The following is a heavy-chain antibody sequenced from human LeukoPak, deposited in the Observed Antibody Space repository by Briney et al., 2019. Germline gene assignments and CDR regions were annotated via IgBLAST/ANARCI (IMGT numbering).Heavy chain of an antibody. CDR1: GFTFSSYR. CDR3: ARAMTTEANDY. CDR2: IKQDGSEK. J-gene: IGHJ4*02. Sequence: GGSLRLSCAASGFTFSSYRMSWVRQAPGKGLEWVANIKQDGSEKYYVDSVKGRFTISRDNAKNSLYLQMNSLRAEDTAVYYCARAMTTEANDYWGQGTLVTVSS. D-gene: IGHD4-11*01. V-gene: IGHV3-7*03.